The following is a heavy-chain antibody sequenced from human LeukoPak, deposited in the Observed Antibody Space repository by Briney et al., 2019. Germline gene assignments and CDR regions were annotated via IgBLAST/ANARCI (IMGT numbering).Heavy chain of an antibody. CDR1: GYTFNTYG. CDR3: ARATGTYWWFDS. Sequence: ASVKVSCKASGYTFNTYGITWVRQAPGQGLEWMGWISGYNGKTKYAQKLQDRVTMTTDTSTTTAYMELRSLRSDDTAVYYCARATGTYWWFDSWGQGTLVTVSS. J-gene: IGHJ5*01. V-gene: IGHV1-18*01. D-gene: IGHD1-26*01. CDR2: ISGYNGKT.